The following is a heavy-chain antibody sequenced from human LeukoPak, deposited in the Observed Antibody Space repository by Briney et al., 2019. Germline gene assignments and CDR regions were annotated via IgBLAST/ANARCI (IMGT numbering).Heavy chain of an antibody. Sequence: SQTLSLTCTVSGGSISSGGYYWSWLRQHPGKGLEWIGYIYYSGSTYYNPSLKSRVTISVDTSKNQFSLKLSSVTAADTAVYYCARVAAPRRAFDPWGQGTLVTVSS. V-gene: IGHV4-31*03. D-gene: IGHD6-13*01. CDR3: ARVAAPRRAFDP. J-gene: IGHJ5*02. CDR2: IYYSGST. CDR1: GGSISSGGYY.